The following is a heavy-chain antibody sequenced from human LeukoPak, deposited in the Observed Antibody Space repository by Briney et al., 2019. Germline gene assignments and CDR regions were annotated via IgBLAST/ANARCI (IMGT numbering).Heavy chain of an antibody. V-gene: IGHV4-30-4*01. D-gene: IGHD3-9*01. CDR1: GGSISSGDYY. J-gene: IGHJ4*02. Sequence: SQALSLTCTVSGGSISSGDYYWSWIRQPPGKGLEWIGYIYYSGSTYYNPSLKSRVTISVDTSKNQFSLKLSSVTAADTAVYYCARATYFDWLSIDYCGQGTLVTVSS. CDR3: ARATYFDWLSIDY. CDR2: IYYSGST.